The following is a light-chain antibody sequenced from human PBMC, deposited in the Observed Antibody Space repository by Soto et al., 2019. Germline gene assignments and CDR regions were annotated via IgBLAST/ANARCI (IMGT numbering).Light chain of an antibody. CDR2: EVS. Sequence: QSALTQPASVSGSPGQSITISCTGTSSDVGGYNYVSWYQHHPSKAPKLMIYEVSNRPSGVSNRFSGSKSGNTASLTISGLQAEDEADYYCRSYTSSSTPIYVFGTGTKVTVL. CDR3: RSYTSSSTPIYV. CDR1: SSDVGGYNY. V-gene: IGLV2-14*01. J-gene: IGLJ1*01.